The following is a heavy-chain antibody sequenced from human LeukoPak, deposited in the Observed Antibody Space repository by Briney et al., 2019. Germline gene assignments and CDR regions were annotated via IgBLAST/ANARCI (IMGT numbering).Heavy chain of an antibody. CDR1: GDSISLYF. V-gene: IGHV4-59*08. J-gene: IGHJ5*02. CDR2: IHYNGST. Sequence: SETLSLTCTVSGDSISLYFWSWIRQPPGKGLEWIGYIHYNGSTNYSPSLKSRVTISMDTSDNQFSLKMRSVTAADTAMYYCARHNEIVALAQRGDWFDPWAREPWSPSPQ. CDR3: ARHNEIVALAQRGDWFDP. D-gene: IGHD2/OR15-2a*01.